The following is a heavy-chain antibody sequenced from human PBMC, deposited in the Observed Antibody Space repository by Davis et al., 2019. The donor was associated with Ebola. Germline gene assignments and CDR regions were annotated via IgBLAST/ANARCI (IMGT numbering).Heavy chain of an antibody. V-gene: IGHV3-11*01. CDR1: GFTVSSYY. D-gene: IGHD3-9*01. J-gene: IGHJ4*02. CDR3: AKDESKYYDILIGYSALDS. Sequence: GGSLRLSCAASGFTVSSYYMSWVRQAPGKGLEWITYISSSATTIYYADSVKGRFTVSRDNTKHSLYREMKSLRAEDTAVYYCAKDESKYYDILIGYSALDSWGQGTLVTVSS. CDR2: ISSSATTI.